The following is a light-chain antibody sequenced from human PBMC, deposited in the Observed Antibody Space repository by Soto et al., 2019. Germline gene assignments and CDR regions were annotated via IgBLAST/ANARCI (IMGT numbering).Light chain of an antibody. CDR2: VAS. V-gene: IGKV3-15*01. Sequence: EIVMTQSPATLSVSPGERATLSCRASQSVSSNLAWYQQKPGQAPRLLIYVASTRATGIPARFSGSGSGTEFTLTISSLQSEDFAVYYCQQYNDWPLTFGGGTKVEFQ. CDR3: QQYNDWPLT. CDR1: QSVSSN. J-gene: IGKJ4*01.